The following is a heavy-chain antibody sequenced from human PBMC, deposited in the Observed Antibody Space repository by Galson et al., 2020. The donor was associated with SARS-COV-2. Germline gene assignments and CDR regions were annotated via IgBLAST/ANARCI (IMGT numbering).Heavy chain of an antibody. Sequence: SETLSLTCAVYGGSFSDYSWTWVRQPPGKGLEWIGEISPSGSTNYSPSLKSRVFMSVDTSKNQFSLKLSSVTAADTAVYYCARGGSRPIMVFDYYYFYMDVWGKGTTVTVSS. V-gene: IGHV4-34*01. CDR2: ISPSGST. D-gene: IGHD3-9*01. CDR3: ARGGSRPIMVFDYYYFYMDV. J-gene: IGHJ6*03. CDR1: GGSFSDYS.